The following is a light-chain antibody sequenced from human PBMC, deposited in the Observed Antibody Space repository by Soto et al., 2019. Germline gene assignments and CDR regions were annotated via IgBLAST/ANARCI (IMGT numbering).Light chain of an antibody. V-gene: IGKV1-9*01. Sequence: DIQLTQSPSFLSASVGDRVTITCRASQGIINNLAWYQQKPGKAPNLLIYGASTLQSGVPSRFSGSGSGTDFTLTINSLQAEDFATYYCQQTRSYPSTFGGGTKVDIK. CDR3: QQTRSYPST. CDR2: GAS. J-gene: IGKJ4*01. CDR1: QGIINN.